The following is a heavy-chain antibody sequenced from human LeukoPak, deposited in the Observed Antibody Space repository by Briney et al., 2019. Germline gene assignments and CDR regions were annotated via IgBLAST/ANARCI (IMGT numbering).Heavy chain of an antibody. Sequence: AASVKVSCKASGYTFTSYGISWVRQAPGQGLEWMGWISAYNGNTNYAQKLQGRVTMTTDTSTSTAYMELRSLRSDDTAVYYCARTVVVPAAMKYNWFDPWGQGTLVTVSS. V-gene: IGHV1-18*01. D-gene: IGHD2-2*01. CDR2: ISAYNGNT. J-gene: IGHJ5*02. CDR1: GYTFTSYG. CDR3: ARTVVVPAAMKYNWFDP.